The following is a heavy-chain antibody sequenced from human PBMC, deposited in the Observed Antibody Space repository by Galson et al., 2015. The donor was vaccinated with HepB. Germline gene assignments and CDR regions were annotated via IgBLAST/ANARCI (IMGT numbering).Heavy chain of an antibody. CDR2: IKQHGSEK. V-gene: IGHV3-7*01. J-gene: IGHJ3*02. Sequence: SLRLSCAASGFPFTAYWMSWVRQAPGKGLEWVANIKQHGSEKYYVDSVRGRFTISRDNAKNSLYLQMNSLRAEDTAVYYCARDYYGDYALSAFDIWGQGTMVTVSS. CDR3: ARDYYGDYALSAFDI. CDR1: GFPFTAYW. D-gene: IGHD4-17*01.